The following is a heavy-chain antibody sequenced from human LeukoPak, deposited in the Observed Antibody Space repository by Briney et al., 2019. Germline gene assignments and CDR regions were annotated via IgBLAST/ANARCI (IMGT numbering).Heavy chain of an antibody. CDR1: GFTFSNYW. D-gene: IGHD3-3*01. V-gene: IGHV3-7*01. J-gene: IGHJ4*02. CDR2: INQKGSEK. Sequence: GGSLRLSCVASGFTFSNYWMNWVRQAPGKGLEWVANINQKGSEKYYVDSVKGRFTISRDNAKNSLYLQMNSLRAEDTAVYYCARDEVRYDFWSGSVDYWGQGTRVTVSS. CDR3: ARDEVRYDFWSGSVDY.